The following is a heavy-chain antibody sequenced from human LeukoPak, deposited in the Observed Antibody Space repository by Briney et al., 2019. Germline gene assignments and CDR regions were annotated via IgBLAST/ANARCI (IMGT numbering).Heavy chain of an antibody. CDR1: GFTFSSYA. CDR3: AKEAARPDGLNGVYFDN. J-gene: IGHJ4*02. CDR2: ISGSGGST. Sequence: PGGSLRLSCAASGFTFSSYAMSWVRQAPGKGLEWVSAISGSGGSTYYADSVKGRFTISRDNSKNTLYLQMSTLRAEDTAVYYCAKEAARPDGLNGVYFDNWGQGTLVTVSS. D-gene: IGHD6-6*01. V-gene: IGHV3-23*01.